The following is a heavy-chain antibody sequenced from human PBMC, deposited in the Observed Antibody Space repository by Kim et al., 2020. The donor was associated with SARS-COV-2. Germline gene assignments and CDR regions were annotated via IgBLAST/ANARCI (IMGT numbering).Heavy chain of an antibody. J-gene: IGHJ4*02. V-gene: IGHV3-30*04. CDR2: ISYDGSNK. CDR3: ARDEDAAAGPPSDY. D-gene: IGHD6-13*01. Sequence: GGSLSLSCAASGFTFSSYAMHWVRQAPGKGLEWVSVISYDGSNKYYADSVKGRFTISRDNSKNTLYLQMNSLRAEDTAVYYCARDEDAAAGPPSDYWGQGTLVTVSS. CDR1: GFTFSSYA.